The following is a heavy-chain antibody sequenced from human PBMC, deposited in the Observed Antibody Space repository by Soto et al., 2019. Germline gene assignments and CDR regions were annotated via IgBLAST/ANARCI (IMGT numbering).Heavy chain of an antibody. V-gene: IGHV4-59*01. D-gene: IGHD1-26*01. J-gene: IGHJ4*02. Sequence: SETLSLTCTVSGCSISSYYWSWIRQPPGKGLEWIGYIYYSGSTNYNPSLKSRVTISVDTSKNQFSLKLSSVTAADTAVYYCAREGGTRPLFDYWGQGTMVTVSS. CDR1: GCSISSYY. CDR3: AREGGTRPLFDY. CDR2: IYYSGST.